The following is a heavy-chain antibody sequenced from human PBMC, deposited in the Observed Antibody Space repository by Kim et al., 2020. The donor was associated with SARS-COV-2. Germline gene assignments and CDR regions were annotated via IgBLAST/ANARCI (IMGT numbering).Heavy chain of an antibody. J-gene: IGHJ3*02. CDR1: GFTFSSFA. Sequence: GGSLRLSCAASGFTFSSFAMSWVRQAPGKGLEWVSTITSSGGGTYYADSVKGRFPISRDNSKNTLYLQMNSLRAEDTAVYYCARKQGAFDIWGQGTMVTVSS. CDR2: ITSSGGGT. CDR3: ARKQGAFDI. V-gene: IGHV3-23*01.